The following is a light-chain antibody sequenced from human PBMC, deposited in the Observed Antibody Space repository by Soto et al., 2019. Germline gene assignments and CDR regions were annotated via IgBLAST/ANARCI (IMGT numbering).Light chain of an antibody. Sequence: EIVLTQSPGTLSLSPEERATLSCRASHSVSSSYLAWYQQKPGQAPRLIIYGASSRATGIPDRFSGSGSGTDFTLTISRLEPEDFAVYYCHQYGSSPLTFGGGTKVEIK. CDR3: HQYGSSPLT. CDR1: HSVSSSY. V-gene: IGKV3-20*01. J-gene: IGKJ4*01. CDR2: GAS.